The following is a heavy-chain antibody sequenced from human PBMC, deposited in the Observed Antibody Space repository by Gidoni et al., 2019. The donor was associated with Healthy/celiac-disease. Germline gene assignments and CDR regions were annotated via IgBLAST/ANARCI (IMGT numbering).Heavy chain of an antibody. V-gene: IGHV3-20*04. J-gene: IGHJ4*02. CDR1: GFTFDDYG. CDR2: INWNGGST. D-gene: IGHD3-10*01. Sequence: EVQLVESGGGVVRPGGSLRLSCAASGFTFDDYGMSWVRQAPGKGLGWVSGINWNGGSTGYADSVKGRFTISRDNAKNSLYLQMNSLRAEDTDLYYCARGVPYGSGSFRVYWGQGTLVTVSS. CDR3: ARGVPYGSGSFRVY.